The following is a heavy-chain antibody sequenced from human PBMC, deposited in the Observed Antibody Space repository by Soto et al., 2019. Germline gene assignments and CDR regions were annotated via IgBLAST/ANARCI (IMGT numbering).Heavy chain of an antibody. Sequence: SETLSLTCTVSGAPISSHCWTWIRQSPGKRLEWIGYIYFSESTRYNPSLKSRVTISSDASKNQFSLILTSVTAADTAVYFCTTEYHCGQYEHWGQRILVT. CDR3: TTEYHCGQYEH. CDR2: IYFSEST. D-gene: IGHD1-1*01. J-gene: IGHJ1*01. CDR1: GAPISSHC. V-gene: IGHV4-59*11.